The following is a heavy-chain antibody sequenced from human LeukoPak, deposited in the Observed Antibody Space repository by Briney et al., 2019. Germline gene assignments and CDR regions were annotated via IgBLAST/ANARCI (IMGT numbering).Heavy chain of an antibody. CDR1: RGTFSSYA. Sequence: ASVKVSCKASRGTFSSYAISWVRQAPGQGLEWMGGIIPIFGTANYAQKFQGRVTITTDESTSTAYMELSSLRSEDTAVYYCARGDSSSWYGYFQHWGQGTLVTVSS. CDR2: IIPIFGTA. D-gene: IGHD6-13*01. J-gene: IGHJ1*01. V-gene: IGHV1-69*05. CDR3: ARGDSSSWYGYFQH.